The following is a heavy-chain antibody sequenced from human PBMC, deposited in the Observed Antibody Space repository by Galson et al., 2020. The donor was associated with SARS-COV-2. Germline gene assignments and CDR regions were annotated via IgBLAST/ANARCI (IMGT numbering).Heavy chain of an antibody. V-gene: IGHV1-69*13. CDR2: IIPIFGTA. CDR1: GGTFSSYA. Sequence: SVKVSCKASGGTFSSYAISWVRQAPGQGLEWMGGIIPIFGTANYAQKFQGRVTITADESTSTAYMELSSLRSEDTAVYYCARWAAAGTISVWFDPWGQGTLVTVSS. CDR3: ARWAAAGTISVWFDP. J-gene: IGHJ5*02. D-gene: IGHD6-13*01.